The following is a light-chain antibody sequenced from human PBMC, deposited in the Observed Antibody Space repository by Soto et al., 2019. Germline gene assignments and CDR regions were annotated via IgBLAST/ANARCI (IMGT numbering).Light chain of an antibody. J-gene: IGKJ1*01. Sequence: ETVLTQSPGTLSLSPGERATLSCRASQSVSSSYLAWYQQKPGQARRLLIYGASSRATGIPDRFSGSGSGTDFTLTISRLEPEDFAVYYCQQYGSSPTFGQGTKVEIK. CDR2: GAS. CDR3: QQYGSSPT. V-gene: IGKV3-20*01. CDR1: QSVSSSY.